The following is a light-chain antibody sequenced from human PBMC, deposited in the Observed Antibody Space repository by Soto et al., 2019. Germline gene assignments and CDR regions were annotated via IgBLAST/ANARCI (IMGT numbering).Light chain of an antibody. CDR3: SSYTSSSTLEV. Sequence: QSALTQPVSVSGSPGQSITISCTGTSSDVGGYNYVSWYQQHPGKAPKLMIYEVSNRPSGVSNRFSGSKSGNTASLTISGLQAEDEAEYYCSSYTSSSTLEVFGGGTKLTVL. CDR1: SSDVGGYNY. J-gene: IGLJ3*02. CDR2: EVS. V-gene: IGLV2-14*01.